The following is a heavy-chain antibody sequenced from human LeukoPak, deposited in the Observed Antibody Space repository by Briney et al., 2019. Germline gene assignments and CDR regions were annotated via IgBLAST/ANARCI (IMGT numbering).Heavy chain of an antibody. CDR2: IRYDGNNK. V-gene: IGHV3-30*02. J-gene: IGHJ3*02. CDR3: AKEIEGHSYGYAFDI. Sequence: GGSLRLSCAASGFTFSTYGMNWVRQAPDKGLEWVAFIRYDGNNKYYADSVKGRFTISRDNSENTLNLQMNSLRPEDTAIYYCAKEIEGHSYGYAFDIWGQGTMVTVSS. D-gene: IGHD5-18*01. CDR1: GFTFSTYG.